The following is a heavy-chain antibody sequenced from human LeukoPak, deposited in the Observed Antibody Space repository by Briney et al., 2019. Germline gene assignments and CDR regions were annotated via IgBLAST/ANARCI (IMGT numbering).Heavy chain of an antibody. Sequence: PGGSLRLSCAASGFTFSSYGMSWVRQAPGKGLEGVSAISGSGGSTYYADSVKGRFTISRDNSKNTLYLQMNSLRAEDTAVYYCAKDGRIAVAANWFAPCGQGTPVTVPS. CDR2: ISGSGGST. V-gene: IGHV3-23*01. D-gene: IGHD6-19*01. J-gene: IGHJ5*02. CDR3: AKDGRIAVAANWFAP. CDR1: GFTFSSYG.